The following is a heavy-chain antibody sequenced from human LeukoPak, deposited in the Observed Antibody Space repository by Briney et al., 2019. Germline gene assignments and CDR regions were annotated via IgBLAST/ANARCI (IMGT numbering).Heavy chain of an antibody. Sequence: GGSLRLSCAASGFTFSSYWMSWVRQALGKRLEWVANIKQDGSEKYYVDTVKGRFTISRDNAKNSLYLQMNSLRAEDTAVYYCARKQQLVSWGYYYYYYMDVWGKGTTVTVSS. D-gene: IGHD6-13*01. CDR1: GFTFSSYW. CDR2: IKQDGSEK. CDR3: ARKQQLVSWGYYYYYYMDV. J-gene: IGHJ6*03. V-gene: IGHV3-7*01.